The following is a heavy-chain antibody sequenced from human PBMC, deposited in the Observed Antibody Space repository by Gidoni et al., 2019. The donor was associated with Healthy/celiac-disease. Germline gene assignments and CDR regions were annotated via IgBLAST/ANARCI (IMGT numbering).Heavy chain of an antibody. J-gene: IGHJ6*02. CDR2: INTNTGNP. V-gene: IGHV7-4-1*02. Sequence: QVQLVQSGSELKQPGASVKVSCKASGYTFTSYAMNWVRQAPGQGLEWMGWINTNTGNPTYAQGFTGRFVFSLDTSVSTAYLQISSLKAEDTAVYYCARDTLPRTSYYYYGMDVWGQGTTVTVSS. CDR3: ARDTLPRTSYYYYGMDV. D-gene: IGHD2-2*01. CDR1: GYTFTSYA.